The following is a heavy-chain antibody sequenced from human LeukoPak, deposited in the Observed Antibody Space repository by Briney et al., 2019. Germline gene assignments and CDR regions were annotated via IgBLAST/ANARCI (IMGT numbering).Heavy chain of an antibody. D-gene: IGHD3-3*01. CDR3: ARHIPVIWSSGYYYGMDV. J-gene: IGHJ6*02. CDR1: GGSISNYY. Sequence: SETLSLTCTVSGGSISNYYWSWIRQPPGKGLEWIGYISYSGSTNYNPSLRSRVAISEGTSRNQFSLRLNSVTAADTAVYYCARHIPVIWSSGYYYGMDVWGQGTTVTVSS. CDR2: ISYSGST. V-gene: IGHV4-59*08.